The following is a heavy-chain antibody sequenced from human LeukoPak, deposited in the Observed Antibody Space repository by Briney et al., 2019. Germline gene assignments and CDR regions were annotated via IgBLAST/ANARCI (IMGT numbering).Heavy chain of an antibody. D-gene: IGHD1-26*01. V-gene: IGHV3-23*01. Sequence: GGSLRLSCAASGFTFSSYAMSWVRQAPGKGLEWVSAISGSGGSTYYADSVKGRFTISRDNSKNTLYLQMNSLRAEDTAVYYCAQGMYIVGATSLIDYWGQGTLVTVSS. CDR1: GFTFSSYA. CDR3: AQGMYIVGATSLIDY. J-gene: IGHJ4*02. CDR2: ISGSGGST.